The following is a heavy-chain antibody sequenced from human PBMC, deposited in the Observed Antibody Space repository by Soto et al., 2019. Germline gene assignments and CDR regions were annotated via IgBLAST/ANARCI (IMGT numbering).Heavy chain of an antibody. V-gene: IGHV1-69*13. D-gene: IGHD3-22*01. CDR2: IIPIFGTA. CDR3: ARDPPLSDSSGPGWFDP. CDR1: GGTFSSYA. J-gene: IGHJ5*02. Sequence: SVKVSCKASGGTFSSYAISWVRQAPGQGLEWMGGIIPIFGTANYAQRFQGRVTITADESTSTAYMELSSLRSEDTAVYYCARDPPLSDSSGPGWFDPWGQGTLVTVSS.